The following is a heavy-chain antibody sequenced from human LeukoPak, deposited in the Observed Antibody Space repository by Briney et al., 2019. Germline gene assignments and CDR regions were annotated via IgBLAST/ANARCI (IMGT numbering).Heavy chain of an antibody. J-gene: IGHJ4*02. D-gene: IGHD5-24*01. Sequence: AGGSVRLSCAVSGFPVSSNYAMSWVRQAPGKGLEWVSAITGSDGRTFYADSVKGRFTISRDNSKNTLYLQMNSLRAEDTAVYYCAKVIREVDMSYDYWGQGTLVTVSS. CDR1: GFPVSSNYA. CDR3: AKVIREVDMSYDY. CDR2: ITGSDGRT. V-gene: IGHV3-23*01.